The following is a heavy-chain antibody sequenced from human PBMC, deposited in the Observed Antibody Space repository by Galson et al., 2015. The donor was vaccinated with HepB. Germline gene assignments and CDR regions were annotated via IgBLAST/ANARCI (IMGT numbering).Heavy chain of an antibody. J-gene: IGHJ3*02. CDR1: GYIFTNYG. CDR2: INTNAGNP. Sequence: SVKVSCKASGYIFTNYGMNWVRQAPGHGLEWMGWINTNAGNPTYAQDFAGRLVLSLDSSVSTAYLQISSLEAEDSAIYYCARRYNAFDIWGQGTMVTVSS. CDR3: ARRYNAFDI. V-gene: IGHV7-4-1*02. D-gene: IGHD5-12*01.